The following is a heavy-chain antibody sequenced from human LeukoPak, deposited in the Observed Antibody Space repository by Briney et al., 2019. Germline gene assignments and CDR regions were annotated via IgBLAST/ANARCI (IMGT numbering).Heavy chain of an antibody. J-gene: IGHJ3*02. V-gene: IGHV1-18*01. D-gene: IGHD3-9*01. CDR2: ISAYNGNT. CDR3: ARDLRYYDILTGYYYGPNDAFDI. Sequence: ASVKVSCKASGYTFTSYGISWVRQAPGQGLEWMGWISAYNGNTNYAQKLQGRVTMTTDTSTSTAYMELRSLRSDDTAVYYCARDLRYYDILTGYYYGPNDAFDIWGQGTMVTVSS. CDR1: GYTFTSYG.